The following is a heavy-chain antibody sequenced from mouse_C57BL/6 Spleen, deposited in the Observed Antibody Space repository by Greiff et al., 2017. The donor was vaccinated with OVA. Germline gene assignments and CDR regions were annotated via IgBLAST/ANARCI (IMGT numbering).Heavy chain of an antibody. V-gene: IGHV5-6*01. Sequence: EVKLMESGGDLVKPGGSLKLSCAASGFTFSSYGMSWVRQTPDKRLEWVATISSGGSYTYYPDSVKGRFTISRDNAKNTLYLQMSSLQSEDTAMYYCARDGYYLDYWGQGTTLTVSS. CDR1: GFTFSSYG. CDR2: ISSGGSYT. CDR3: ARDGYYLDY. J-gene: IGHJ2*01. D-gene: IGHD2-3*01.